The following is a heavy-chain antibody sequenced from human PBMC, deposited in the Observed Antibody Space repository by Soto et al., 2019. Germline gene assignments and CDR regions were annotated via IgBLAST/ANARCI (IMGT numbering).Heavy chain of an antibody. Sequence: EVQLLESGGGLVQTGGSVRLSCAASGCTFSSYAMSWVRQAPGKGLEWVSAISGSGGSTYYADSVKGRFTISRDNSKNTLYLQMNSLRAEDTAVYYCAYSSTPFDYWGQGTLVIVSS. CDR1: GCTFSSYA. CDR3: AYSSTPFDY. J-gene: IGHJ4*02. V-gene: IGHV3-23*01. CDR2: ISGSGGST. D-gene: IGHD6-13*01.